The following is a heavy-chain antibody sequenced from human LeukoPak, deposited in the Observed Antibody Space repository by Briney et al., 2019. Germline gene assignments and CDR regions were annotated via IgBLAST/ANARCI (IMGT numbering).Heavy chain of an antibody. V-gene: IGHV4-4*02. CDR1: GGSISNTNW. CDR2: ISLTGLT. CDR3: SRENGAFSPFGY. D-gene: IGHD2-8*01. J-gene: IGHJ4*02. Sequence: QPSGTLSLTCGVSGGSISNTNWWSWVRQPPGQGLEWIGEISLTGLTHYNPSLESRVTVSLDKSKNQLSLNLTSVTAADTAVYYCSRENGAFSPFGYWGQGILVTVSS.